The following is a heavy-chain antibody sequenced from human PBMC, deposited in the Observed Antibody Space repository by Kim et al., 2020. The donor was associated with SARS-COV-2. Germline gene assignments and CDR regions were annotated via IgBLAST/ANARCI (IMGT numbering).Heavy chain of an antibody. D-gene: IGHD2-15*01. CDR1: GFNFSGHS. Sequence: GGSLRLSCAASGFNFSGHSLHWVRQAPGKGLDWVAIVSSDGSKTFYADSVKGRFTISRDNSKKTLSLQMNSLRVEETAVYHCVRVGLCSGGDCYSPLDKWGQGTLVTVSS. J-gene: IGHJ4*02. V-gene: IGHV3-30*04. CDR2: VSSDGSKT. CDR3: VRVGLCSGGDCYSPLDK.